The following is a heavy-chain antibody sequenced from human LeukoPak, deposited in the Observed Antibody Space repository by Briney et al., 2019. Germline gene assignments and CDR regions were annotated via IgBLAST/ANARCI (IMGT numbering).Heavy chain of an antibody. CDR1: GGSISSYY. Sequence: PSETLSLTCTVSGGSISSYYWSWIRQPPGKGLEWIGYIYYSGSTNYNPSLKSRVTISVDTSKNQFSLKLSSVTAADTAVYYCARQTDYGDYPRFDYWGQGTLVTVSS. CDR2: IYYSGST. CDR3: ARQTDYGDYPRFDY. D-gene: IGHD4-17*01. V-gene: IGHV4-59*08. J-gene: IGHJ4*02.